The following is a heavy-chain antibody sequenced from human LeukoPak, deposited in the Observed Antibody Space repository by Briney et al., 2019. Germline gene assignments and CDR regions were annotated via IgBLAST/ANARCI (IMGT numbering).Heavy chain of an antibody. CDR1: GGTFSSYA. Sequence: ASVKVSCKASGGTFSSYAIGWVRQAPGQGLEWLGWMNPNSGNTAYAQRFQGRVTMTRNTSISTAYMELSSLRSEDTAVYYCAKFGGGYEPSNSWGQGTLVTVSS. V-gene: IGHV1-8*02. CDR2: MNPNSGNT. D-gene: IGHD5-12*01. CDR3: AKFGGGYEPSNS. J-gene: IGHJ4*02.